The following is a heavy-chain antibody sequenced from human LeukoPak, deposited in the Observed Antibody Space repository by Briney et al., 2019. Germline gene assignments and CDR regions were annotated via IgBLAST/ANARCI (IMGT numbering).Heavy chain of an antibody. CDR1: GGSISSYY. D-gene: IGHD1-7*01. J-gene: IGHJ4*02. CDR3: AREGNENFWFDY. CDR2: IYTSGST. V-gene: IGHV4-4*07. Sequence: SETPSLTCTVSGGSISSYYWSWIRQPAGKGLEWIGRIYTSGSTNYNPSLKSRVTMSVDTSKNQFSLKLSSVTAADTAVYYCAREGNENFWFDYWGQGTLVTVSS.